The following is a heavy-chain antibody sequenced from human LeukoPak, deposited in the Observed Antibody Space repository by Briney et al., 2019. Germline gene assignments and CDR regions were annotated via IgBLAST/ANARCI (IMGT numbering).Heavy chain of an antibody. J-gene: IGHJ3*02. D-gene: IGHD3-9*01. CDR1: GGTFSSYA. CDR3: ARDSRYPTVAFDI. Sequence: SVKVSCKASGGTFSSYAISWVRQAPGQGLEWMGGIIPIFGTANYAQKFQGRVTITADESTSTAYMELSSLRSEDTAVYYCARDSRYPTVAFDIWGPGTMVTVSS. V-gene: IGHV1-69*13. CDR2: IIPIFGTA.